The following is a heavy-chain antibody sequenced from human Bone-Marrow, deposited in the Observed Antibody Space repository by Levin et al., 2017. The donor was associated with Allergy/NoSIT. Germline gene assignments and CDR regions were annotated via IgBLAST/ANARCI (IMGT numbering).Heavy chain of an antibody. J-gene: IGHJ4*02. Sequence: SETLSLTCAVSGGSISSGGYSWSWIRQPPGKGLEWIGYIYHSGSTYYNPSLKSRVTISVDRSKNQFSLKLGSVTAADTAVYYCARVGSPGGYDPYFDYWGQGTLVTVSS. D-gene: IGHD5-12*01. CDR3: ARVGSPGGYDPYFDY. V-gene: IGHV4-30-2*01. CDR1: GGSISSGGYS. CDR2: IYHSGST.